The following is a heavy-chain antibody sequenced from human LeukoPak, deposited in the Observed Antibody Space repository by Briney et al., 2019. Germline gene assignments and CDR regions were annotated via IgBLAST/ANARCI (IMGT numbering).Heavy chain of an antibody. V-gene: IGHV4-59*11. CDR3: ARSGNVLRFLEWLPFED. Sequence: SETLSLTCTVSGVSISSHYWSWLRQPPGKGLEWIGYIYYSGSTNYNPSLKSRVTISVDTSKNQFSLKLSSVTAADTAVYYCARSGNVLRFLEWLPFEDWGQGTLVTVSS. CDR1: GVSISSHY. J-gene: IGHJ4*02. D-gene: IGHD3-3*01. CDR2: IYYSGST.